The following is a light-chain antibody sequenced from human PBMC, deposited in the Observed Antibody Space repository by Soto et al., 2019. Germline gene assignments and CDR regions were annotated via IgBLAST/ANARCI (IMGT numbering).Light chain of an antibody. CDR2: GAS. Sequence: EIVMTQSPATLSVSPGERATLSCRASQSVSGNLVWYQQRPGQAPRLLIYGASTRATGIPARFSGSGSGTEFTLTISSLQSEDFAVYYCQQYYNWPPITFGQGTRLEIK. V-gene: IGKV3-15*01. J-gene: IGKJ5*01. CDR1: QSVSGN. CDR3: QQYYNWPPIT.